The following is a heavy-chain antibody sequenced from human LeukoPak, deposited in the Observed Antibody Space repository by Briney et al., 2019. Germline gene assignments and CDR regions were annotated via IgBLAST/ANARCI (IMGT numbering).Heavy chain of an antibody. CDR2: ISAYDDKT. Sequence: ASVKVSCKASGYTFTTYGISWVRQAPGQGLEWMEWISAYDDKTNYAQKFQGRVTMITDTSTSTVYMELRSLRSDDTAMYYCARDYHPSGTSFEDCFDPWGQGALVTVSS. CDR3: ARDYHPSGTSFEDCFDP. CDR1: GYTFTTYG. D-gene: IGHD3-10*01. J-gene: IGHJ5*02. V-gene: IGHV1-18*01.